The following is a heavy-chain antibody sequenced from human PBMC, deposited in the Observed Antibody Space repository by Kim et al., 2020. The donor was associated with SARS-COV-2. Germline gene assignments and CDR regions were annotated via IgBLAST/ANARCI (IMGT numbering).Heavy chain of an antibody. J-gene: IGHJ4*02. V-gene: IGHV4-30-2*04. CDR3: ARSSPLIY. CDR2: SRST. D-gene: IGHD2-8*01. Sequence: SRSTYYDPSLKSRDTRSVDTTKNQFSLKLSSVTAADTAVYYCARSSPLIYWGQGTLVTVSS.